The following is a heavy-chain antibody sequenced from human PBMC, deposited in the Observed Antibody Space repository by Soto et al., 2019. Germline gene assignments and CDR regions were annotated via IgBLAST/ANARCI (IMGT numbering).Heavy chain of an antibody. CDR1: GGSISSSNW. V-gene: IGHV4-4*02. CDR2: IYHSGST. D-gene: IGHD3-22*01. Sequence: PSETLSLTCAVSGGSISSSNWWSWVRQPPGKGLEWIGEIYHSGSTNYNPSLKSRVTISVDTSKNQFSLKLSSVTAADTAVYYCCGFTMIVVVILMNWYFDLWGLGTMVTVSS. CDR3: CGFTMIVVVILMNWYFDL. J-gene: IGHJ2*01.